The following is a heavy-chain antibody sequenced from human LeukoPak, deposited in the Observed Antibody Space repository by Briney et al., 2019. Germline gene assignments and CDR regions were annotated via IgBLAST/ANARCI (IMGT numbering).Heavy chain of an antibody. J-gene: IGHJ3*02. CDR1: GSTFSSYA. V-gene: IGHV3-23*01. D-gene: IGHD3-9*01. CDR3: AKGYDILTGYYTAFDI. Sequence: GSLRLSCAASGSTFSSYAMSWVRQAPGKGLEWVSAISGSGGSTYYADSVKGRFTISRDNSKNTLYLQMNSLRAEDTAVYYCAKGYDILTGYYTAFDIWGQGTMVTVSS. CDR2: ISGSGGST.